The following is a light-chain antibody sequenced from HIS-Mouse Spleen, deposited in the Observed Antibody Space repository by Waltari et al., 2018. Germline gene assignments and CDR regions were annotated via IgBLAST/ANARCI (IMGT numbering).Light chain of an antibody. CDR1: SPTIGNNY. CDR2: DNN. CDR3: GTWDSSLSAGV. J-gene: IGLJ2*01. V-gene: IGLV1-51*01. Sequence: QSVLTQPPSVSAAPGQKVTIPCPGSSPTIGNNYVSWYQQRPGTAPKLLIYDNNKRPSGIPDRFSGSKSGTSATLGITGLQTGDEADYYCGTWDSSLSAGVFGGGTKLTVL.